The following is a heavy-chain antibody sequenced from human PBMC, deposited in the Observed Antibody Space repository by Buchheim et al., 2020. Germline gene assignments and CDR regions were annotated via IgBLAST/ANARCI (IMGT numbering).Heavy chain of an antibody. CDR2: ISYDGNNK. Sequence: QVQLVESGGGVVQPGRSLRLSCAAPGFTFSSYGMHWVRQAPGKGLEWVAVISYDGNNKYFPDSVRGRFTISRDNSKNTLYLQINSLRAEDTAVYYCAKSGGYRSYYYYGMDVWGQGTT. D-gene: IGHD3-16*02. V-gene: IGHV3-30*18. J-gene: IGHJ6*02. CDR3: AKSGGYRSYYYYGMDV. CDR1: GFTFSSYG.